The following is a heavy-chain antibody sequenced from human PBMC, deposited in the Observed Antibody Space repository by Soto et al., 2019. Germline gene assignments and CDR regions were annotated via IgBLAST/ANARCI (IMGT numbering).Heavy chain of an antibody. J-gene: IGHJ6*02. CDR1: GFTFTSSA. V-gene: IGHV1-58*01. CDR3: ARSASGIAAAGPDYYYGMDV. Sequence: SVKVSCKASGFTFTSSAVQWVRQARGQRLEWIGWIVVGSGNTNYAQKFQERVTMTRDTSTSTAYMELRSLRSDDTAVYYCARSASGIAAAGPDYYYGMDVWGQGTTVTVSS. D-gene: IGHD6-13*01. CDR2: IVVGSGNT.